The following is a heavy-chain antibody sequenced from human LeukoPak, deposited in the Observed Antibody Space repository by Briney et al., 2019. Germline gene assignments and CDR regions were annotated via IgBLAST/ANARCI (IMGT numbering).Heavy chain of an antibody. Sequence: GGSLRLSCAASGFIFSSAWMTWVRQAPGKGLEWVGHIKNKTNGGTTDYAAPVKGRFIISRDDSKNTLYLQMNSLGTEDTAVYCCARGLCSSTSCYQGPFDYWGQGMLVTVSS. CDR2: IKNKTNGGTT. J-gene: IGHJ4*02. V-gene: IGHV3-15*01. CDR3: ARGLCSSTSCYQGPFDY. CDR1: GFIFSSAW. D-gene: IGHD2-2*01.